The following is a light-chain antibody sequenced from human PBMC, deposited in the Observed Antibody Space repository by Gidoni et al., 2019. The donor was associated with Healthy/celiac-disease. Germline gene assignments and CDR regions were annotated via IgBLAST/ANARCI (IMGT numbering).Light chain of an antibody. V-gene: IGLV2-14*01. Sequence: QSALPQPASVSGSPGPSLTISCTGTSSDVGGYNYVSWYQQHPGKAPKLMIYDVSNRPSGVSNRFSGSKSGNTASLTSSGLKAEDEADYYCSSYTSSSTLNYVFGTGTKVTVL. CDR1: SSDVGGYNY. CDR2: DVS. CDR3: SSYTSSSTLNYV. J-gene: IGLJ1*01.